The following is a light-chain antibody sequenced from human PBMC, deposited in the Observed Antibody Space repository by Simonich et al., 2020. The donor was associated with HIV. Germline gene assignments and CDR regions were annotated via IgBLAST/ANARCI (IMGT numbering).Light chain of an antibody. CDR3: QQYGSSPYT. V-gene: IGKV3-20*01. CDR1: QSIASN. CDR2: GAS. J-gene: IGKJ2*01. Sequence: IVMTQSPATLSVSPGERDTLSCRASQSIASNLAWYQQKPGQAPRLLIYGASSRATGIPDRFSGSGSGTDFTLTISRLEPEDFAVYYCQQYGSSPYTFGQGTKLEIK.